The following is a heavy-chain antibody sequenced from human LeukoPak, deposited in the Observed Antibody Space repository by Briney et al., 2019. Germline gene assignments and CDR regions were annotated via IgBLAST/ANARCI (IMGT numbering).Heavy chain of an antibody. Sequence: ASVKVSCKASGYTFTSYGISWVRQAPGQGLEWMGWISAYNGNTNYAQKLQGRVTMTTDTSTSTAYMELRSLRSDDTAVYYCARDSDTNYYDSSGPHYFNYWGQGTLVTVSS. V-gene: IGHV1-18*01. CDR3: ARDSDTNYYDSSGPHYFNY. J-gene: IGHJ4*02. CDR1: GYTFTSYG. D-gene: IGHD3-22*01. CDR2: ISAYNGNT.